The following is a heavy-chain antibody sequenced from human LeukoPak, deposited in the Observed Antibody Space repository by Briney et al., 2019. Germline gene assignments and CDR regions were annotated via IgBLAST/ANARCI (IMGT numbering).Heavy chain of an antibody. Sequence: PGRSLRLSCAASGFTFSDHYLSWIRQAPGKGLEWVSYISKSGTSIYYADSVKGRFTISRDNAKNSLYLQMNSLRAEDTAVYYCARGHYGLDVWGQGTTITVSS. V-gene: IGHV3-11*01. CDR1: GFTFSDHY. CDR3: ARGHYGLDV. CDR2: ISKSGTSI. J-gene: IGHJ6*02. D-gene: IGHD3-10*01.